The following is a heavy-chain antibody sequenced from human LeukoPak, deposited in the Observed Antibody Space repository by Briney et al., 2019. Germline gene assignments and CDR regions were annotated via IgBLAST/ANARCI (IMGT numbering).Heavy chain of an antibody. D-gene: IGHD6-13*01. CDR2: IYHSGST. J-gene: IGHJ4*02. CDR1: GGSISSSNW. V-gene: IGHV4-4*02. CDR3: ARAWGAAAGLGFDY. Sequence: SETLSLTCAVSGGSISSSNWWSWVRQPPGRGLEWIGEIYHSGSTNYNPSLKSRVTISVDKSKNQFSLKLSSVTAADTAVYYCARAWGAAAGLGFDYWGQGTLVTVSS.